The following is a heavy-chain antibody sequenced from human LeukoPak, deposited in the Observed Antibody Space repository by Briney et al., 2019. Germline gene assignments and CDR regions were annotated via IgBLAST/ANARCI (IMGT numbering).Heavy chain of an antibody. CDR1: GDSVSSNSAA. Sequence: SQTLSLTCAISGDSVSSNSAAWNWIRQSPSRGLEWLGRTYYRSKWYNDYAVSVKSRITFNADTSKNQFSLHLNSVTPEDTAVYFCARDHYDSSGYPKGNPFDYWGQGTLVTVSS. CDR2: TYYRSKWYN. CDR3: ARDHYDSSGYPKGNPFDY. D-gene: IGHD3-22*01. V-gene: IGHV6-1*01. J-gene: IGHJ4*02.